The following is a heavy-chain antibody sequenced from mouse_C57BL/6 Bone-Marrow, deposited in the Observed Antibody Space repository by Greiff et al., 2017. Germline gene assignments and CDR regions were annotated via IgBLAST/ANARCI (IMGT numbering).Heavy chain of an antibody. Sequence: VQRVESGAELARPGASVKLSCKASGYTFTSYGISWVKQRTGQRLEWIGEIYPRSGNTYYNEKFKGKATLTADKSSSTAYMELRSLTSEDSAVYFCARGDYGSSPFAYWGQGTLVTVSA. CDR3: ARGDYGSSPFAY. V-gene: IGHV1-81*01. CDR2: IYPRSGNT. CDR1: GYTFTSYG. D-gene: IGHD1-1*01. J-gene: IGHJ3*01.